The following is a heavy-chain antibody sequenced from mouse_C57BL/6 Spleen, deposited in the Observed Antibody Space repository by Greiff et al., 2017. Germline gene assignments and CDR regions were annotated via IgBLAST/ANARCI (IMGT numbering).Heavy chain of an antibody. CDR2: ISSGGSYT. V-gene: IGHV5-6*01. CDR1: GFTFSSYG. J-gene: IGHJ2*01. D-gene: IGHD2-4*01. CDR3: ARREGDYGGDY. Sequence: EVQLVESGGDLVKPGGSLKLSCAASGFTFSSYGMSWVRQTPDKRLEWVATISSGGSYTYYPDSVKGRFTISRDNAKNTLYLQMSSLKSEDTAMYYCARREGDYGGDYWGQGTTLTVSS.